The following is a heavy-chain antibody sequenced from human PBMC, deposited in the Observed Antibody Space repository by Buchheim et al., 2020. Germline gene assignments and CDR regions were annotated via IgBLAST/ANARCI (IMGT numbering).Heavy chain of an antibody. CDR3: ARTGRIAAAAPVGYFEL. V-gene: IGHV3-7*01. CDR1: GFTFSFYW. D-gene: IGHD6-13*01. Sequence: EVQLVESGGGLVQPGGSLRLSCAASGFTFSFYWMSWVRQAPGKGLEWVANIKQDGSEKYYVDSVKGRFTISRDNAKNSLYLQMNSLRAEETAGYYCARTGRIAAAAPVGYFELWGRRNL. J-gene: IGHJ2*01. CDR2: IKQDGSEK.